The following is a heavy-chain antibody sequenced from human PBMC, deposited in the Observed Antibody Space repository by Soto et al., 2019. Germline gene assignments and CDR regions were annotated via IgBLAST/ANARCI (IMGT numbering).Heavy chain of an antibody. D-gene: IGHD3-22*01. Sequence: GGSLRLSCAASGFTFSSYGMHWVRQAPGKGLEWVAVISYDGSNKYYADSVKGRFTISRDNSKNTLYLQMNSLRAEDTAVYYCAKVTSPMYYYDSSGYYYSQEYYFDYWGQGTLVTVS. V-gene: IGHV3-30*18. J-gene: IGHJ4*02. CDR1: GFTFSSYG. CDR3: AKVTSPMYYYDSSGYYYSQEYYFDY. CDR2: ISYDGSNK.